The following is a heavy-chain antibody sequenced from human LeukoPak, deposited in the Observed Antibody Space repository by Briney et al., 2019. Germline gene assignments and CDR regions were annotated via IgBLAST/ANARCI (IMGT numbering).Heavy chain of an antibody. Sequence: GGSLRLSCAASGFTFSSYGMHWVRQAPGKGLEWVAFIRYDGSKKNYGDSVKGRFTISRDNSKNTLYLQMNSLRAEDTAVYYCAKDRYGDFLGFDYWGQGTLVTVSS. J-gene: IGHJ4*02. CDR3: AKDRYGDFLGFDY. V-gene: IGHV3-30*02. D-gene: IGHD4-17*01. CDR2: IRYDGSKK. CDR1: GFTFSSYG.